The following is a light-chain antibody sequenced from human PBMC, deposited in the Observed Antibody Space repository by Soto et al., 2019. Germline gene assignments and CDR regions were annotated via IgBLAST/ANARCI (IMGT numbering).Light chain of an antibody. V-gene: IGKV3-20*01. CDR2: ATS. J-gene: IGKJ1*01. CDR1: QSFSSSY. Sequence: EIVLTQSPGTLSLSPGERATLSCRASQSFSSSYLAWYQQKPGQAPRLIYATSSRAAGIPDRFSGSGSGTDFTLTINRLEPEDFAVYYCHQYANSPPWTFGQGTKVEIK. CDR3: HQYANSPPWT.